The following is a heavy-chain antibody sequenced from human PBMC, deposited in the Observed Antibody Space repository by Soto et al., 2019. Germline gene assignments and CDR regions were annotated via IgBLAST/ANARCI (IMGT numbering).Heavy chain of an antibody. CDR2: INPSGGST. Sequence: ASVKVSCKASGYTFTSYYMHWVRQAPGQGLEWMGIINPSGGSTSYAQKFQGRVTMTRDTSTSTVYMELSSLRSEDTAVYYCARDNTVASVVATPFDYWGKGTLVTVSA. V-gene: IGHV1-46*01. D-gene: IGHD2-15*01. J-gene: IGHJ4*02. CDR1: GYTFTSYY. CDR3: ARDNTVASVVATPFDY.